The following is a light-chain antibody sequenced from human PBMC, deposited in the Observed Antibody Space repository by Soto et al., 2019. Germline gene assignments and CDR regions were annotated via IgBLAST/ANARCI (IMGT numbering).Light chain of an antibody. CDR2: AAS. J-gene: IGKJ4*01. CDR3: QQSYSMPLN. V-gene: IGKV1-39*01. Sequence: DIQMTQSPSSLSASVGDRVTITCRASQSISSYLNWYQQKPGKAPKLLIYAASSLQSGVPSRFSGSGSGTDFTLTISSLRPEDFATYYCQQSYSMPLNFGGGTKVEIK. CDR1: QSISSY.